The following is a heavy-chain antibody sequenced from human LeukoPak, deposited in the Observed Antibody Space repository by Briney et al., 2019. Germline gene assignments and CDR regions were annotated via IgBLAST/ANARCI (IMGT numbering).Heavy chain of an antibody. CDR3: ARFFYRRRTLIQLPLVDYMDV. D-gene: IGHD5-18*01. CDR1: GGSISTSSYY. V-gene: IGHV4-61*05. Sequence: SETLSLTCSVSGGSISTSSYYWSWIRQPPGKELEWIGHIYYSGSTNYNPSLKSRVTISVDTSKNQFSLKLSSVTAADTAVYYCARFFYRRRTLIQLPLVDYMDVWGKGTTVTVSS. CDR2: IYYSGST. J-gene: IGHJ6*03.